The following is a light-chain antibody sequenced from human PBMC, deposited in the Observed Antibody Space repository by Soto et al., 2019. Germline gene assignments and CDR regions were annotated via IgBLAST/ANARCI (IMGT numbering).Light chain of an antibody. V-gene: IGKV1-5*03. J-gene: IGKJ1*01. CDR2: KAS. CDR3: QQYNSYSKM. Sequence: DIQMTQSPSTLSASVGDRVTITCRASQSISGWLAWYQQKPGKAPNLLIYKASTLESGVPSRFRGSGSGTEFTLTINSLQPDDFATYYCQQYNSYSKMFGQGTKVDIK. CDR1: QSISGW.